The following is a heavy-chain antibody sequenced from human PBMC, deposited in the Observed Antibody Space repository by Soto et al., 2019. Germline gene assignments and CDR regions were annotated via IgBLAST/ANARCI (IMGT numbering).Heavy chain of an antibody. D-gene: IGHD2-2*01. J-gene: IGHJ5*01. Sequence: GGSLRLSCAASGFTFADYAMSWVRQAPGKGLAWVSTISGSGGSTYYADSVRGRFTISRDNSKNTLYLQMNSLRAEDLAVYYCAKDRYCSSTTCYGSVGSWGQGTLVTVSS. CDR2: ISGSGGST. CDR1: GFTFADYA. CDR3: AKDRYCSSTTCYGSVGS. V-gene: IGHV3-23*01.